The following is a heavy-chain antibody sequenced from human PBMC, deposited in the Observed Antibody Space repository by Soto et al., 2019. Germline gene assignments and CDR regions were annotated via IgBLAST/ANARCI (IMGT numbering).Heavy chain of an antibody. Sequence: QITLKESGPTLVKPTQTLTLTCTFSGFSLSTSGLGVGWIRQPPGKALEWLALIYWDDDKRYSPSLKSRLTITKHTSKNQVVLTMTNMDPVDTATYYCAHRGYSSDAFDIWGQGTMVTVSS. CDR1: GFSLSTSGLG. J-gene: IGHJ3*02. CDR2: IYWDDDK. D-gene: IGHD4-4*01. V-gene: IGHV2-5*02. CDR3: AHRGYSSDAFDI.